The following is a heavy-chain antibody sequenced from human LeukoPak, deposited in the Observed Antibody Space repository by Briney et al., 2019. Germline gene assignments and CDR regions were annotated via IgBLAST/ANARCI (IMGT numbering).Heavy chain of an antibody. CDR2: ISSSSSYI. V-gene: IGHV3-21*01. J-gene: IGHJ4*02. D-gene: IGHD1-7*01. CDR1: GFTFDDYG. Sequence: PGGSLRLSCAASGFTFDDYGMSWVRQVPGKGLEWVSSISSSSSYIYYADSVKGRFTISRDNAKNSLYLQMNSLRAEDTAVYYCARTRITGTFYWGQGTLVTVSS. CDR3: ARTRITGTFY.